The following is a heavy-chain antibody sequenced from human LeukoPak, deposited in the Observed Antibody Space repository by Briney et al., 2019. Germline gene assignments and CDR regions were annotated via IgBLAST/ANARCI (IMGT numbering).Heavy chain of an antibody. CDR2: IYHSGST. D-gene: IGHD3-16*02. V-gene: IGHV4-38-2*01. CDR1: GYSISSGYY. J-gene: IGHJ3*02. Sequence: PSETLSLTCAVSGYSISSGYYWGWIRPPPGKGLEWIGSIYHSGSTYYNPSLKSRVTISVDTSKNQFSLKLSSVTAADTAVYYCARGVMITFGGVIVHSHAFDIWGQGTMVTVSS. CDR3: ARGVMITFGGVIVHSHAFDI.